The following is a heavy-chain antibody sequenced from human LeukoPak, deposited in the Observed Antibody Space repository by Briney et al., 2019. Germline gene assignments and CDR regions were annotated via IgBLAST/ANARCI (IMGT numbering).Heavy chain of an antibody. J-gene: IGHJ4*02. D-gene: IGHD1-7*01. CDR1: GDTFSNYA. CDR3: ARVVFRGELPYYFDY. CDR2: IIPMLGIT. V-gene: IGHV1-69*04. Sequence: ASVKVSCKTSGDTFSNYAINWVRQAPGQGLEWMGRIIPMLGITDFAQTFQGRVTLTADTATSTAYMELSSLKSGDTAVYYCARVVFRGELPYYFDYWGQGALVTVS.